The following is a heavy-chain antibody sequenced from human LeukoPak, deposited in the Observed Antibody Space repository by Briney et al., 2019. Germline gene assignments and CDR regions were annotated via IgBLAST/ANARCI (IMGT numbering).Heavy chain of an antibody. CDR1: GFTVSSNF. V-gene: IGHV3-53*04. CDR2: LYSGRAT. D-gene: IGHD2-21*02. Sequence: GGSLRLSCAASGFTVSSNFMSWVRLAPGKGLEWVAILYSGRATYYPDFVKGRFTIARHNSKNTLYLEMNSLSPEDTAVYYCARGRGRSEKRHGDMLYYYYAMDVWGQGTTVTVSS. CDR3: ARGRGRSEKRHGDMLYYYYAMDV. J-gene: IGHJ6*02.